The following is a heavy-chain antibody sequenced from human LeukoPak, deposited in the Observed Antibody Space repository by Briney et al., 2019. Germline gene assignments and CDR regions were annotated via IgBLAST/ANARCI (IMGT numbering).Heavy chain of an antibody. CDR2: IIPIFGTA. CDR1: GGTFSSYA. D-gene: IGHD2-21*02. Sequence: GASVKVSCKASGGTFSSYAISWVRQAPGQGLEWMGGIIPIFGTANYAQKFQGRVTITTDESTSTAYMELSSLRSEDTAVYYCARVRDCGGDCYTDYFDYWGQGTLVTVSS. CDR3: ARVRDCGGDCYTDYFDY. V-gene: IGHV1-69*05. J-gene: IGHJ4*02.